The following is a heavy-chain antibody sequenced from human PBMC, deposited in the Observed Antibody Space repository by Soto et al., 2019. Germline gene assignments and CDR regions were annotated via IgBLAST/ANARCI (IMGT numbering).Heavy chain of an antibody. D-gene: IGHD5-12*01. CDR1: GYSFTSYW. J-gene: IGHJ4*02. V-gene: IGHV5-51*01. Sequence: GESLKISCKGSGYSFTSYWIGWVRQMPGKGLEWMGIIYPGDSDTRYSPSSQGQVTISADKSISTAYLQWSSLKASDTAMYYCARGPVGARGYDEGDYWGQGTLVTVSS. CDR2: IYPGDSDT. CDR3: ARGPVGARGYDEGDY.